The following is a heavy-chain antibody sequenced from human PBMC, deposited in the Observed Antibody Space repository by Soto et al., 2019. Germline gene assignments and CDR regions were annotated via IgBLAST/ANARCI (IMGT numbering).Heavy chain of an antibody. CDR1: GFSFSSYA. J-gene: IGHJ4*02. V-gene: IGHV3-23*01. D-gene: IGHD1-26*01. Sequence: EVQLLESGGGLVRPGGSLRLSCTASGFSFSSYALSWVRQAPGKGLEWVSTISGSDGKTYYADSVKGRFSISRDTSKTTLYLEMTSLIFDDTAVYYCARWSFLDYWGQGTRVTVS. CDR3: ARWSFLDY. CDR2: ISGSDGKT.